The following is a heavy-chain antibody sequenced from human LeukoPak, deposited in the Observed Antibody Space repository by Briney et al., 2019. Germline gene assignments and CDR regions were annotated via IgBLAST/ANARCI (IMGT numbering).Heavy chain of an antibody. V-gene: IGHV1-46*01. J-gene: IGHJ4*02. Sequence: ASVKVSCKASGYTFTSYYMHWVRRAPGQGLEWMGIINPSGGSTSYAQKFQGRVTMTRDTSTSTVYMELSSLRSEDTAVYYCARDRGYCSSTSCYKDYWGQGTLVTVSS. CDR3: ARDRGYCSSTSCYKDY. CDR2: INPSGGST. CDR1: GYTFTSYY. D-gene: IGHD2-2*02.